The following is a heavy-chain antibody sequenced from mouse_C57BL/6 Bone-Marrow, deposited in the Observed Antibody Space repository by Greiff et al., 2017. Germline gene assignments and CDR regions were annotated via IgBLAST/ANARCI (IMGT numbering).Heavy chain of an antibody. V-gene: IGHV1-22*01. J-gene: IGHJ2*01. Sequence: VHVKQSGPELVKPGASVKMSCKASGYTFTDYNMHWVKQSHGKSLEWIGYINPNNGGTSYNQKFKGKATLTVNKSSSTAYMELRSLTSEDSAVYDCARRGGLDYWGQGTTLTVSS. CDR3: ARRGGLDY. CDR1: GYTFTDYN. CDR2: INPNNGGT.